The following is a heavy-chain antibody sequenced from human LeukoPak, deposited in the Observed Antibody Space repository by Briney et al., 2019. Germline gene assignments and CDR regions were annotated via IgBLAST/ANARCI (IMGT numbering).Heavy chain of an antibody. CDR1: GFTFSSYD. V-gene: IGHV3-33*06. J-gene: IGHJ4*02. Sequence: PGGSLRLSCAASGFTFSSYDMHWVRQAPGRGLEWVALIWSDGSNKYYADSVKGRFTISRDNSENTLYLQMNSLRAEDTAVYYCAKRIVGVTIFDYWGQGTLVTVSS. CDR2: IWSDGSNK. D-gene: IGHD1-26*01. CDR3: AKRIVGVTIFDY.